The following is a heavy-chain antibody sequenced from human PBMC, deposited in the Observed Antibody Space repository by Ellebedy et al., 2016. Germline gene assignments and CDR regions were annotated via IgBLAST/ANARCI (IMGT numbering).Heavy chain of an antibody. J-gene: IGHJ3*02. Sequence: GSLRLXCTVSGGSISNYYWSWIRQPPGKGLEWIGYIYSSETTNYNPSLRSRLTISLDKSKNQFSLKLRSVTAADTALYYCAKWDWDHAFDIWGHGTMVTVSS. CDR3: AKWDWDHAFDI. CDR2: IYSSETT. CDR1: GGSISNYY. V-gene: IGHV4-59*13. D-gene: IGHD1-26*01.